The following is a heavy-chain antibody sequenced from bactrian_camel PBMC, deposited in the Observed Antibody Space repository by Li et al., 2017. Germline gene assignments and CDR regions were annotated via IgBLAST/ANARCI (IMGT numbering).Heavy chain of an antibody. CDR1: GFTFSGYW. Sequence: QLVESGGDLVQPGGSLTLSCTASGFTFSGYWMYWVRQTPGKGLEWVSAINSGGANTYYTDSVKGRLSISRDDAKNTVYLQMNTLKAEDTAVYYCVGVDTWDFGYWGQGTQVTVS. J-gene: IGHJ6*01. D-gene: IGHD6*01. CDR2: INSGGANT. CDR3: VGVDTWDFGY. V-gene: IGHV3S25*01.